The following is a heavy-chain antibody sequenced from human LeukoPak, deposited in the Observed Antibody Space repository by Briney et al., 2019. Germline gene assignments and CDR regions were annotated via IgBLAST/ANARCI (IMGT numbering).Heavy chain of an antibody. J-gene: IGHJ4*02. CDR3: ARGIDY. Sequence: PGGSLRLSCAASGFTFWRYGMSWVRQAPGKELEWVSVIYTGGGRYYADSVRGRFTISRDTSKNMVFLQMNSLRVEDTAVYYCARGIDYWGRGTLVTVSS. CDR2: IYTGGGR. CDR1: GFTFWRYG. V-gene: IGHV3-53*01.